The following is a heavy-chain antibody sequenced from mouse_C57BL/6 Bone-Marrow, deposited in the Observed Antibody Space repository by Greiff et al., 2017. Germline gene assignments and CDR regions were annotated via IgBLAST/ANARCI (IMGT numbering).Heavy chain of an antibody. CDR1: GYTFTDYY. D-gene: IGHD2-4*01. Sequence: LQQSGPVLVKPGASVKMSCKASGYTFTDYYMNWVKQSHGKSLEWIGVINPYNGGTSYNQKFKGKATLTVDKSSSTAYMELNSLTSEDSAVYYCAREGITLPFDYWGQGTTLTVSS. V-gene: IGHV1-19*01. CDR3: AREGITLPFDY. J-gene: IGHJ2*01. CDR2: INPYNGGT.